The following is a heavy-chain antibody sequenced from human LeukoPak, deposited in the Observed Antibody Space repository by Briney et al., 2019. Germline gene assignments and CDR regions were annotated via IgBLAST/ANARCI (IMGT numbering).Heavy chain of an antibody. J-gene: IGHJ4*02. V-gene: IGHV3-48*04. CDR3: ARGPHERSGYPDD. CDR2: ISSSTNTI. Sequence: PGGSLRLSCEVSGFPFTLYNMNWVRQAPGKGLEWLSYISSSTNTIYYADSVKGRFTISRDNAKNSLYLQMNGLGAEDTAVYYCARGPHERSGYPDDWGQGTLVTVSS. D-gene: IGHD3-22*01. CDR1: GFPFTLYN.